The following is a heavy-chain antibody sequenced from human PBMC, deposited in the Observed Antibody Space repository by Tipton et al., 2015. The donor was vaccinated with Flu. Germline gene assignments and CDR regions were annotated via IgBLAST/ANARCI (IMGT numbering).Heavy chain of an antibody. Sequence: QLVQSGRGLIQPGGSLRLSCAASGFTVSGNYMSWVRQAPGKGLEWVSVIYSGGSTYYADSVKGRFTISRDNSKNTLYLQMNSLRAEDTAVYYCARGTVVTFYGMDVWGQGTTVTVSS. V-gene: IGHV3-53*01. J-gene: IGHJ6*02. CDR1: GFTVSGNY. D-gene: IGHD2-21*02. CDR2: IYSGGST. CDR3: ARGTVVTFYGMDV.